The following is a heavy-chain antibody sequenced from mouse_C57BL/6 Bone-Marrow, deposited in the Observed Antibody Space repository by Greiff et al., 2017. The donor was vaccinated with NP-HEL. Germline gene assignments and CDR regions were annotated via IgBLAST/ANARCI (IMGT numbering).Heavy chain of an antibody. Sequence: QVQLQQSGPELVKPGASVKISCKASGYAFSSSWMNWVKQRPGKGLEWIGRIYPGDGDTNYNGKFKGKATLTADKSSSTAYMQLSSLTSEDSAVYFCARSGDYYGSDYWGQGTTLTISS. CDR2: IYPGDGDT. D-gene: IGHD1-1*01. J-gene: IGHJ2*01. CDR3: ARSGDYYGSDY. V-gene: IGHV1-82*01. CDR1: GYAFSSSW.